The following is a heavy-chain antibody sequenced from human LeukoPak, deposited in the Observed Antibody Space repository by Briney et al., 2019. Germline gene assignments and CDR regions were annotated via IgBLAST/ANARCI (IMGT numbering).Heavy chain of an antibody. D-gene: IGHD2-2*01. CDR1: GYTFTSYD. CDR2: MNPNSGNT. Sequence: ASVKVSCKASGYTFTSYDINWVRQATGQGLEWMGWMNPNSGNTGYAQKFQGRVTMTRNTSISTAYMELSSLRSEDTAVYYCARALPEKYCSSTSCVIDYWGQGTLVTVSP. CDR3: ARALPEKYCSSTSCVIDY. V-gene: IGHV1-8*01. J-gene: IGHJ4*02.